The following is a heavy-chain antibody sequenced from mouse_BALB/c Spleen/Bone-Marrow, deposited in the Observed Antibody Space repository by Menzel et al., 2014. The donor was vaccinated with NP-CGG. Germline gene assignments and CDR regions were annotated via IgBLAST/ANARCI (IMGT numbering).Heavy chain of an antibody. Sequence: EVQLQESGGGLVQPGGSRKLSCAASGFTFSSFGMHWVRQAPEKGLEWVAYISSGSSTIYYADTVKGLFTISRDNPKDMMFLQIISRRSADKAMYYCARSRGNYLYYAMDYWGQGTSVTVSS. D-gene: IGHD2-1*01. V-gene: IGHV5-17*02. J-gene: IGHJ4*01. CDR3: ARSRGNYLYYAMDY. CDR1: GFTFSSFG. CDR2: ISSGSSTI.